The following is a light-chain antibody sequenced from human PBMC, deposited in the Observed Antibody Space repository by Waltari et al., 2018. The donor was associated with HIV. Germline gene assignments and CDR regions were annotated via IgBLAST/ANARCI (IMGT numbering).Light chain of an antibody. CDR2: WAA. V-gene: IGKV4-1*01. CDR1: RAGWSNSDKRNY. CDR3: QQYYTVRPT. Sequence: DIVITQSPDSLAVSLGERATFNCRASRAGWSNSDKRNYLALYQQKTGQSPNVLIYWAAPRQSGVPDRVSPSGCGTNFGLTISSLQAADGAVYYRQQYYTVRPTFGGGTKVEIK. J-gene: IGKJ4*01.